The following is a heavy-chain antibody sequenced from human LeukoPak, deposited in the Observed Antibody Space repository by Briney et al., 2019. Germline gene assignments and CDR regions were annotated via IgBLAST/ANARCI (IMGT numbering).Heavy chain of an antibody. D-gene: IGHD3-16*02. Sequence: GGSLRLSCAAFGFTFSTYAMNWVRQAPGKGLEWVAIVSGGSYRIDYADSVKGRFTISRDNAKNLLYLQMNSLRAEDTAVYYCARFTFGGVIITTYYFDYWGQGAQVTVSS. CDR1: GFTFSTYA. CDR2: VSGGSYRI. CDR3: ARFTFGGVIITTYYFDY. V-gene: IGHV3-21*04. J-gene: IGHJ4*02.